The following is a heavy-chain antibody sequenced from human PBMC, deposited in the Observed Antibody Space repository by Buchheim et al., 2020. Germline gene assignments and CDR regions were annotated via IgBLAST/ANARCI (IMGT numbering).Heavy chain of an antibody. Sequence: QVQLVQSGAEVKKPGASVKVSYKASGYTFTSYDINWVRQATGQGLEWMGCMNPNSGDTGYAQKFQGRVTMTRNTSISTAYMGLSSLRSEDTAVYYCAGHDSSGDYDWYIDLWGRGTL. V-gene: IGHV1-8*01. CDR1: GYTFTSYD. J-gene: IGHJ2*01. CDR3: AGHDSSGDYDWYIDL. D-gene: IGHD3-22*01. CDR2: MNPNSGDT.